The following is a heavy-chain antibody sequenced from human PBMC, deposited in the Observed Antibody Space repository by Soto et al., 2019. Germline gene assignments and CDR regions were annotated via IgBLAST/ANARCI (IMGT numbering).Heavy chain of an antibody. D-gene: IGHD3-16*01. CDR2: ITGGLTR. J-gene: IGHJ4*02. Sequence: PGRSRRLSCVASRFSLSNKNINCVRPAPEKWPEWVAYITGGLTRHYADFVQGPFIISRDNAKNSLYLELTDLRDDDTAVYYCARDSSLGVSIGGLDSWGQGTLVTVSS. V-gene: IGHV3-48*02. CDR1: RFSLSNKN. CDR3: ARDSSLGVSIGGLDS.